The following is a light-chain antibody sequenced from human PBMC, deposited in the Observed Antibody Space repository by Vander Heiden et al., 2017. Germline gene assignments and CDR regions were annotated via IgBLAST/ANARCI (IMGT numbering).Light chain of an antibody. CDR3: QQYDDWPGFT. CDR2: RAS. Sequence: EIVITQSPAPLSVSPGVRATLSCSASHSVRSNLAWYQQRTGQAPRLLIYRASTRATGITAGFISSGSGTEFTLSISSLQSEDFAVYYCQQYDDWPGFTFGPGTTVDIK. J-gene: IGKJ3*01. CDR1: HSVRSN. V-gene: IGKV3-15*01.